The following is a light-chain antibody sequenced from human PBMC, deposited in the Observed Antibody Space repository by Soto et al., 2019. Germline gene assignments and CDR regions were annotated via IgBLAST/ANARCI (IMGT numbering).Light chain of an antibody. J-gene: IGKJ2*01. CDR1: QTIGIY. CDR3: QQSYRTPPT. V-gene: IGKV1-39*01. CDR2: GVS. Sequence: DIQMTQSPSSLSASAGDRVTITCRASQTIGIYLNWYQQKPGKAPKLLIYGVSNLQSGVPSRFSGSGSGTDFTLNISSLQPEDFADYYCQQSYRTPPTFGQGTKVEIK.